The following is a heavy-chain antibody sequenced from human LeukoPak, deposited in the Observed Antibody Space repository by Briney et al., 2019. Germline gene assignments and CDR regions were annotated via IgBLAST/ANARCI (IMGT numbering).Heavy chain of an antibody. CDR1: VGSISGYY. D-gene: IGHD3-9*01. CDR3: ARRFFDQDFFDY. Sequence: SETLSLTCSVSVGSISGYYWSWIRLPPGKGLEWIGYIHASGSTHYNSSLNSRVTILLDTSKNQFSLEVISLTAADTAVYYCARRFFDQDFFDYWGQGTLVTVSS. V-gene: IGHV4-4*09. J-gene: IGHJ4*02. CDR2: IHASGST.